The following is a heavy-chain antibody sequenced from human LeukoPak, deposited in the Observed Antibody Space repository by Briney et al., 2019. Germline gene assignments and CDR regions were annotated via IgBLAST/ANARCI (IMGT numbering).Heavy chain of an antibody. V-gene: IGHV1-18*01. CDR3: ARVEDTAMVTQIDY. CDR1: GYTLTNYG. Sequence: ASVKVSCKASGYTLTNYGISWVRQAPGQGLEWMGWISAYNGNTNYAQKLQGRVTMTTDTSTSTAYMELRSLRSDDTAVYYCARVEDTAMVTQIDYWGQGTLVTVSS. J-gene: IGHJ4*02. D-gene: IGHD5-18*01. CDR2: ISAYNGNT.